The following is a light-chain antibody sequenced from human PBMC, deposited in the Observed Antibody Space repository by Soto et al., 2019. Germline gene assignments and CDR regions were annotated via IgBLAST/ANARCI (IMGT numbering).Light chain of an antibody. V-gene: IGLV1-44*01. J-gene: IGLJ1*01. CDR3: ASWDDNLNGYV. CDR1: SSNIGRRA. Sequence: QSVLTQPPSASGTPGQTITMSCSGGSSNIGRRAVYWYQQFPGAAPKLLIYGNDQRPSGVPGRFSGSKSGTSASLAISGLQSDDEADYYCASWDDNLNGYVFGAGTKVTVL. CDR2: GND.